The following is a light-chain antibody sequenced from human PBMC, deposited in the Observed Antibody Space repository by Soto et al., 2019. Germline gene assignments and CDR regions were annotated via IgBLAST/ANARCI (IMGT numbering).Light chain of an antibody. V-gene: IGKV1-5*01. J-gene: IGKJ2*01. CDR3: QPCDSYPYT. Sequence: DIEMTQSPSTLSASVGDRVSITCRASQSISSWLAWYQQKPGKAPKLLIYDATTLESGVPSRFSGSGSGTQVTLSISSFQPDYVSTYYCQPCDSYPYTFGHVTILESK. CDR2: DAT. CDR1: QSISSW.